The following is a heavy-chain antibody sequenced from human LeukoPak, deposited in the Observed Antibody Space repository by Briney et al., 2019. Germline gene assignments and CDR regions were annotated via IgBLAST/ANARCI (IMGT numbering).Heavy chain of an antibody. J-gene: IGHJ5*02. CDR1: GYTFTSYY. CDR2: INPSGGST. D-gene: IGHD6-13*01. V-gene: IGHV1-46*01. CDR3: ARDRPSYVEQQLSRDNWFDP. Sequence: ASVKVSCKASGYTFTSYYMHWVRQAPGQGLEWMGIINPSGGSTSYAQKFQGRVTMTRDTSTSTVYMGLSSLRSEDTAVYYCARDRPSYVEQQLSRDNWFDPWGQGTLVTVSS.